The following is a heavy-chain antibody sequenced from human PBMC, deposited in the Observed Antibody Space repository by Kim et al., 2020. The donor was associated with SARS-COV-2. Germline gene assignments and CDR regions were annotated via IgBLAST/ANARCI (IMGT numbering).Heavy chain of an antibody. D-gene: IGHD6-13*01. Sequence: GGSLRLSCAASGFSLSGYWMHWVRQAPGKGLVWVSRISGDGSDTVYADSVKGRFNISRDNAKNMLYLQMNSLRADDAAVYFCVRSAAAFDYWGQGTLVSVSS. V-gene: IGHV3-74*01. CDR1: GFSLSGYW. CDR2: ISGDGSDT. J-gene: IGHJ4*02. CDR3: VRSAAAFDY.